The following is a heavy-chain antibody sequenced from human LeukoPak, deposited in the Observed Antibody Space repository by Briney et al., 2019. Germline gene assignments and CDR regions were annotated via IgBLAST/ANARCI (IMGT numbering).Heavy chain of an antibody. V-gene: IGHV3-74*01. D-gene: IGHD3-10*01. CDR1: DFTFSTYW. Sequence: GGSLRLSCTASDFTFSTYWVHWVRQAPGKGLIWVARIPPEASRTTYADSVKGRFTISRDNAKNTVYLQMNSLRVDNTAIYFCAGEFSGAREVWGQGTMVTVSS. CDR2: IPPEASRT. J-gene: IGHJ3*01. CDR3: AGEFSGAREV.